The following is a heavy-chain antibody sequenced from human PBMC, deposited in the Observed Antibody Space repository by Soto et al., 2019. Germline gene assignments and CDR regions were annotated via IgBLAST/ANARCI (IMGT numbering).Heavy chain of an antibody. CDR3: AHPGRGRDAFDI. V-gene: IGHV2-5*02. CDR1: GFSLSTSGVG. CDR2: IYWDDDK. Sequence: QITLKESGPTLVKPTQTLTLTCTFSGFSLSTSGVGVGWIRQPPGKALEWLALIYWDDDKRYSPSLKSRLTITKDTSKNQVVLTMTNMDPVGTATYYCAHPGRGRDAFDIWGQGTMVTVSS. J-gene: IGHJ3*02.